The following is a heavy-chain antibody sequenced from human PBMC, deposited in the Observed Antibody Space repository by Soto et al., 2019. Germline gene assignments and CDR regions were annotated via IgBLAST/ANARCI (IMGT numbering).Heavy chain of an antibody. J-gene: IGHJ6*03. CDR2: ISSSSSTI. V-gene: IGHV3-48*01. CDR3: ARDPPAAKYYYYYYMDV. CDR1: GFTFSSYS. D-gene: IGHD2-2*01. Sequence: EVQLVESGGGLVQPGGSLRLSCAASGFTFSSYSMNWVRQAPGKGLEWVSYISSSSSTIYYADSVKGRFTISRDNAKNSLYLQMNSLRAEDTAVYYCARDPPAAKYYYYYYMDVWGKGTTVTVSS.